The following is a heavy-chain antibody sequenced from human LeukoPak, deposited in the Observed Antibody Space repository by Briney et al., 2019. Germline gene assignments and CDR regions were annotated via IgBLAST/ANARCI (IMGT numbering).Heavy chain of an antibody. CDR1: GDSVSSNSAA. CDR3: ARGYTYYDFWSGYRPDAFDI. D-gene: IGHD3-3*01. V-gene: IGHV6-1*01. CDR2: TYYRSKWYN. J-gene: IGHJ3*02. Sequence: SQTLSLTCAISGDSVSSNSAAWNWIRQSPSRGLKWLGRTYYRSKWYNDYAVSVKSRITINPDTSKNQFSLQLNSVTPEDTALYYCARGYTYYDFWSGYRPDAFDIWGQGTMVTVSS.